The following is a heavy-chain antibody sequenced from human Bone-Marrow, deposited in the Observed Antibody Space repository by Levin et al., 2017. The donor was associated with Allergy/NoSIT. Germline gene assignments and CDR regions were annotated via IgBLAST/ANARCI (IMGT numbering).Heavy chain of an antibody. CDR3: ARDCPHLSYSSTWYYYYGMDV. CDR1: GFTFSNSS. D-gene: IGHD6-13*01. J-gene: IGHJ6*02. V-gene: IGHV3-48*02. Sequence: GGSLRLSCAASGFTFSNSSMNWVRQAPGKGLEWVSYISDSSSSIFYADSVKGRFTISRDNAKNSLFLQMNSLRDEDTAVYYCARDCPHLSYSSTWYYYYGMDVWGQGTTVTVPS. CDR2: ISDSSSSI.